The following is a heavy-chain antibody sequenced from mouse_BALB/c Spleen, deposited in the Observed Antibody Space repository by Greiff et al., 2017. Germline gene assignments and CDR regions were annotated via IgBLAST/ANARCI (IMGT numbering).Heavy chain of an antibody. J-gene: IGHJ2*01. CDR2: IDPANGNT. CDR1: GFNIKDTY. Sequence: VQLQQSGAELVKPGASVKLSCTASGFNIKDTYMHWVKQRPEQGLEWIGRIDPANGNTNYDPKFQGKAIITADTSSNTAYLQLSSLTSEDTAVYYCARNYLYYFDYWGQGTTLTVSS. D-gene: IGHD1-1*02. CDR3: ARNYLYYFDY. V-gene: IGHV14-3*02.